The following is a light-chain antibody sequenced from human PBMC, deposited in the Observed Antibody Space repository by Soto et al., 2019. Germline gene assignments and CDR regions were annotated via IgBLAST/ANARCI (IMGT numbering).Light chain of an antibody. CDR2: DDN. J-gene: IGLJ2*01. CDR3: QSYDSNTMV. V-gene: IGLV6-57*03. Sequence: NFMLTQPHSVSESPGKTVTISCTRSSGSIASSYVQWYQQRPGSAPTTVVYDDNHRPSGVPDRFSGSIDSSSNSASLTISGLKTEDEADFYCQSYDSNTMVFGGGTKLTVL. CDR1: SGSIASSY.